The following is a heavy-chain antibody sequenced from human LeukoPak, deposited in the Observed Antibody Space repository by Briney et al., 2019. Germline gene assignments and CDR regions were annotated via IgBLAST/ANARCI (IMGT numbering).Heavy chain of an antibody. CDR1: GYTFTGYY. Sequence: ASVKVSCKASGYTFTGYYMHWVRQAPGQGLEWMGWINPNSGGTNYAQKFQGRVTMTRDTSISTAYMELSRLRSDDTAVYYCARTSGYCSGGSCYSGWFDPWGQGTLVTVSS. CDR2: INPNSGGT. D-gene: IGHD2-15*01. V-gene: IGHV1-2*02. J-gene: IGHJ5*02. CDR3: ARTSGYCSGGSCYSGWFDP.